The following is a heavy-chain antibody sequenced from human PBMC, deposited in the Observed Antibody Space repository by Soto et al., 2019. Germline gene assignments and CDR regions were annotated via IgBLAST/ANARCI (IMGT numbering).Heavy chain of an antibody. Sequence: QLQLVESGGGVVQPGTSLRLSCTASGSTFSNYIMHWVRQAPGKGLDWVAFISYDGSNKDYADSAEGRFTISRDNSKSTLYLLLSSLGAEDTAVYYCAGGDNYYALGVWGQGTTVTVSS. CDR2: ISYDGSNK. CDR1: GSTFSNYI. D-gene: IGHD2-15*01. V-gene: IGHV3-30-3*01. CDR3: AGGDNYYALGV. J-gene: IGHJ6*02.